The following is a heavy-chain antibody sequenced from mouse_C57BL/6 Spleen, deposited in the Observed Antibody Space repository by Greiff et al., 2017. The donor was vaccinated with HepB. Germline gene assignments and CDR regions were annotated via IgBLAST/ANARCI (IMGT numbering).Heavy chain of an antibody. CDR1: GYTFTDYY. D-gene: IGHD1-1*01. CDR3: ASDYGSSYFDY. CDR2: INPYNGGT. Sequence: EVQLQQSGPVLVKPGASVKMSCKASGYTFTDYYMNWVKQSHGKSLEWIGVINPYNGGTSYNQKFKGKATLTVDKSSSTAYMKLNSLTSEDTAVYYCASDYGSSYFDYWGQGTTLTVSS. V-gene: IGHV1-19*01. J-gene: IGHJ2*01.